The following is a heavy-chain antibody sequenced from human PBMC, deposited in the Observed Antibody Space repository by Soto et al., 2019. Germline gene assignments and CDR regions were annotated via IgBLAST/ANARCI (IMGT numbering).Heavy chain of an antibody. CDR1: GFTFSDHY. CDR3: VRLWDRWFDS. J-gene: IGHJ5*01. Sequence: EVQLVESGGGLVQPGGSLRLSCAASGFTFSDHYMEWVRQAPGKGLEWVGRIRHKADSYTTEYAASVKGRFTISRDDSKTSQYLQMTNLKTEDTAVDYCVRLWDRWFDSWGQGTLVTVSS. V-gene: IGHV3-72*01. CDR2: IRHKADSYTT. D-gene: IGHD1-26*01.